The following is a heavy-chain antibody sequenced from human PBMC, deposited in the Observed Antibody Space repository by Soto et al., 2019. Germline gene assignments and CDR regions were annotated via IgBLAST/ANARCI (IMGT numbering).Heavy chain of an antibody. CDR1: GFTFSSYS. D-gene: IGHD4-17*01. CDR3: ASDTVTTFVGI. J-gene: IGHJ3*02. Sequence: GGSLRLSCAASGFTFSSYSMNWVRQAPGKGLEWVSYISSSSSTIYYADSVKGRFTISRDNAKNSLYLQMNSLRAEDTAVYYCASDTVTTFVGIWGQGTMVTVSS. V-gene: IGHV3-48*01. CDR2: ISSSSSTI.